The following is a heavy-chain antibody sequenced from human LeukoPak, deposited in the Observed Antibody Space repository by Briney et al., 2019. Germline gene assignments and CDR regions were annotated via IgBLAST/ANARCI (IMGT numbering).Heavy chain of an antibody. CDR2: LYYSENT. V-gene: IGHV4-39*01. D-gene: IGHD3-10*01. J-gene: IGHJ4*02. CDR3: ARRNVKRGGFHFDY. Sequence: SETLSLTCTVSGVSITSSSYYWGWIRQPPGKGLEWIGSLYYSENTYYNPSLKSRVTVSVDTSKNQFSLKLTSVTAADTAVYYCARRNVKRGGFHFDYWGQGALVTVSS. CDR1: GVSITSSSYY.